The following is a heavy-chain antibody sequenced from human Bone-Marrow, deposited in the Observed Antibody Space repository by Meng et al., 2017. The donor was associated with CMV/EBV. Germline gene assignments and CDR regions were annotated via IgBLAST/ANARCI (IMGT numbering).Heavy chain of an antibody. J-gene: IGHJ6*02. CDR3: ARDIAAAGPRPRRHYYSGMDV. CDR1: GYTFTGYY. Sequence: ASVKVSCKASGYTFTGYYIHWVRQAPGQGLEWMGWINPSSGGTNYAQKFQGRVTMTRDTSISTAYMELNRLRSDDTAVYYCARDIAAAGPRPRRHYYSGMDVWGQGTTVTVSS. CDR2: INPSSGGT. V-gene: IGHV1-2*02. D-gene: IGHD6-13*01.